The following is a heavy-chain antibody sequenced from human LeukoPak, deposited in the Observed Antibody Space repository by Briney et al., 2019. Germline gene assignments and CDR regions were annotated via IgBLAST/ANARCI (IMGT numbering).Heavy chain of an antibody. CDR3: ARREGRITIFGVVPHAFDI. V-gene: IGHV5-51*01. CDR1: GYSFTSYW. CDR2: IYPGDSDT. D-gene: IGHD3-3*01. J-gene: IGHJ3*02. Sequence: GESLKISCKGSGYSFTSYWIGWVRQMPGKGLEWMGMIYPGDSDTRYSPSFQGQVTISADKSISTAYLQWSSLKASDTAMYYCARREGRITIFGVVPHAFDIWGQGTMVTVSS.